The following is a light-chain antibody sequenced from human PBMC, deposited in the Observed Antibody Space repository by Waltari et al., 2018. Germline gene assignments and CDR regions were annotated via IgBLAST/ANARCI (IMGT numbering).Light chain of an antibody. CDR2: AAS. J-gene: IGKJ1*01. Sequence: EIVLTQSPGTLSLSPGERAKLSCRASQTVNSDFLTWYQQKPGQPPRLRIYAASHRATDTPHRFSGGGAGTEFTLTISRVEPEDVAVYYCQHYGSSPTWIFGQGTKVEIK. V-gene: IGKV3-20*01. CDR1: QTVNSDF. CDR3: QHYGSSPTWI.